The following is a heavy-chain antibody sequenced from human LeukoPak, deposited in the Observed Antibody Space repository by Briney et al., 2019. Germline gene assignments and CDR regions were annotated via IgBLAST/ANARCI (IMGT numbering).Heavy chain of an antibody. J-gene: IGHJ4*02. CDR3: TMVGYIDKVIDY. CDR1: GLPFSSYW. Sequence: PGGSLRLSCEASGLPFSSYWMTWVRQAPGKGLEWVDNITQDGSKKYYVVPVKGPFTIPRDNAKNSQHLQMTSVRTEDTAIYYCTMVGYIDKVIDYWGQGTLVTVPS. V-gene: IGHV3-7*01. D-gene: IGHD5-24*01. CDR2: ITQDGSKK.